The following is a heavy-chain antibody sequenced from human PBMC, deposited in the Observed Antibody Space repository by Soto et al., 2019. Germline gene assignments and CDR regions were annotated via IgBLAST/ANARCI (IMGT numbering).Heavy chain of an antibody. D-gene: IGHD2-15*01. Sequence: SVKVSCKASGGTFSSYAISWVRQAPGQGLEWMGGIIPIFGTANYAQKFQGRVTITADESTSTAYMELSSLRSEDTAVYYCARDPTYGGNTYYFGYWGQRTRVTVAS. V-gene: IGHV1-69*13. CDR1: GGTFSSYA. CDR2: IIPIFGTA. J-gene: IGHJ4*02. CDR3: ARDPTYGGNTYYFGY.